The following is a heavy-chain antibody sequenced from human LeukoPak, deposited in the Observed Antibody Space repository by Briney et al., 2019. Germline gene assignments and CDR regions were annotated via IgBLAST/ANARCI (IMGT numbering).Heavy chain of an antibody. CDR3: ARDLRIAAAGSMYAFDI. J-gene: IGHJ3*02. CDR2: INPSGGST. D-gene: IGHD6-13*01. Sequence: ASVKVSCKASGYTFTSYYMHWVRQAPGQGLEWMGIINPSGGSTSYAQKFQGRVTMTRDMSTSTVYMELSSLRSEDTAVYYYARDLRIAAAGSMYAFDIWGQGTMVTVSS. CDR1: GYTFTSYY. V-gene: IGHV1-46*01.